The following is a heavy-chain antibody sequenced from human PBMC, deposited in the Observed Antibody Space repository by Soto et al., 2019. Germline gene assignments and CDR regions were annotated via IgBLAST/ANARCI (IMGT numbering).Heavy chain of an antibody. Sequence: ASVKVSCKASGYTFTSYAMHWVRQAPGQRLEWMGWINAGNGNTKYSQKFQGRVTITRDTSASTAYMELSSLRSEDTAVYYCARENYGDYDPYYYYYYMDVWGKGTTVTVSS. V-gene: IGHV1-3*01. CDR3: ARENYGDYDPYYYYYYMDV. CDR1: GYTFTSYA. D-gene: IGHD4-17*01. CDR2: INAGNGNT. J-gene: IGHJ6*03.